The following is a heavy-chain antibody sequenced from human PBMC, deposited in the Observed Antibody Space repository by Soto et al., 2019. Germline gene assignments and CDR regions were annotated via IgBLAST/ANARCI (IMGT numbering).Heavy chain of an antibody. J-gene: IGHJ4*02. V-gene: IGHV3-64D*06. CDR1: GFTFSSYA. D-gene: IGHD1-26*01. CDR2: ISSNGGST. CDR3: VKPGSYSYSCDY. Sequence: EVQLVESGGGLVQPGGSLRLSCSASGFTFSSYAMHWVRQAPGKGLEYVSAISSNGGSTYYADSVKGRFTISRDNSKNTLYLQMSSLRAEDTAVYYWVKPGSYSYSCDYWGQGALGSVS.